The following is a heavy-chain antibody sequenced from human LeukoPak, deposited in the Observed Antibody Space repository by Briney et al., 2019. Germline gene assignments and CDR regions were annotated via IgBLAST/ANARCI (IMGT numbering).Heavy chain of an antibody. CDR2: INPSGGST. V-gene: IGHV1-46*01. Sequence: ASVKVSCKASGYTFTSYYMHWVRQAPGQGLEWMGIINPSGGSTSYAQKFQGRVTMTRDMSTSTVYMELSRLRSDDTAVYYCAMRSLYYYDSSDPGYFDYWGQGTLVTVSS. J-gene: IGHJ4*02. CDR3: AMRSLYYYDSSDPGYFDY. CDR1: GYTFTSYY. D-gene: IGHD3-22*01.